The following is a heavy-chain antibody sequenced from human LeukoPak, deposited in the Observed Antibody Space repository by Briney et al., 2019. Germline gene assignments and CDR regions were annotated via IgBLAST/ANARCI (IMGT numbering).Heavy chain of an antibody. CDR1: GFTFSSFA. V-gene: IGHV3-23*01. CDR3: AKRTSGSSWYSSDS. D-gene: IGHD6-13*01. J-gene: IGHJ4*02. CDR2: MSGDATST. Sequence: GGTLRLSCAASGFTFSSFAMNWVRQAPGKGLEWVSTMSGDATSTYYADSVKGRFTISRDNSKTTLFLQMNSLRAEDTAVYYCAKRTSGSSWYSSDSWGQGTLVTVSS.